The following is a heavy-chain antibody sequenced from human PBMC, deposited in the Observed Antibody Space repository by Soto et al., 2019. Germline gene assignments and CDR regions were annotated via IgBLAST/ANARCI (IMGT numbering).Heavy chain of an antibody. V-gene: IGHV3-21*01. D-gene: IGHD5-18*01. Sequence: EVQLVESGGGLVKPGGSLRLSCAASGFTFGSYSMNWVRQAPGKGLEWVSSISSSSSYIYYADSVKGRFTISRDNAKNSLYLQMNSLRAEDTAVYYCARDRDSYGTGLDYWGQGTLVTVSS. J-gene: IGHJ4*02. CDR3: ARDRDSYGTGLDY. CDR1: GFTFGSYS. CDR2: ISSSSSYI.